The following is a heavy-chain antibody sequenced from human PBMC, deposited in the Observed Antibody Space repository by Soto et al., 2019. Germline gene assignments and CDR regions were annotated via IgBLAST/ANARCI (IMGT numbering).Heavy chain of an antibody. CDR3: ARGGPVEIDYDSSAPMFDY. D-gene: IGHD3-22*01. CDR1: GDTFSDYY. V-gene: IGHV1-2*02. CDR2: TNPNSGGT. Sequence: ASVKVCCKASGDTFSDYYIHWVRQAPGQGLEWMGWTNPNSGGTNRAQKFEGRVTMTRDTSISTAYMEVRRLRSDDTAVYYCARGGPVEIDYDSSAPMFDYWGQGTLVTVSS. J-gene: IGHJ4*02.